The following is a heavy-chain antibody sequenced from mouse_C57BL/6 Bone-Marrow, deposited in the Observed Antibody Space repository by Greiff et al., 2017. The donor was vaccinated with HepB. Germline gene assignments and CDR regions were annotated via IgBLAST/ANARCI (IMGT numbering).Heavy chain of an antibody. J-gene: IGHJ4*01. Sequence: EVKLQESGPGLVKPSQSLSLTCSVTGYSITSGYYWNWIRQFPGNKLEWMGYISYDGSNNYNPSLKNRISITRDTSKNQFFLKLNSVTTEDTATYYCARGFITTVVATDYAMDYWGQGTSVTVSS. CDR1: GYSITSGYY. CDR3: ARGFITTVVATDYAMDY. D-gene: IGHD1-1*01. CDR2: ISYDGSN. V-gene: IGHV3-6*01.